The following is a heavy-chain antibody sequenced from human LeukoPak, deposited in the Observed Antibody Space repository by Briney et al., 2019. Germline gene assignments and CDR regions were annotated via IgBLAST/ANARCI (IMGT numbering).Heavy chain of an antibody. Sequence: GASVKVSCKASGYTFTGYYMHWVRQAPGQGLEWMGWINPNSGGTNYAQKLQGRVTMTTDTSTSTAYMELRSLRSDDTAVYYCARVPSRSCSSTSCSIDYWGQGTLVTVSS. J-gene: IGHJ4*02. V-gene: IGHV1-2*02. CDR3: ARVPSRSCSSTSCSIDY. CDR1: GYTFTGYY. CDR2: INPNSGGT. D-gene: IGHD2-2*01.